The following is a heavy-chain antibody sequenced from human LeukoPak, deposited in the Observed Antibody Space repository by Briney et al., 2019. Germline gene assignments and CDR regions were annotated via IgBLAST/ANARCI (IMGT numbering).Heavy chain of an antibody. V-gene: IGHV3-21*01. J-gene: IGHJ3*02. CDR1: GFAFISYS. D-gene: IGHD1-26*01. CDR2: TSSGSDYI. CDR3: ARGHSGSYQRTDAFDI. Sequence: GGSLRLSCAASGFAFISYSINWVRQAPGKGLEWVSSTSSGSDYIYYADSMKGRFSTSRDKAKNSLYLQMNSLRVEDTAVYYCARGHSGSYQRTDAFDIWGQGTMVTVSS.